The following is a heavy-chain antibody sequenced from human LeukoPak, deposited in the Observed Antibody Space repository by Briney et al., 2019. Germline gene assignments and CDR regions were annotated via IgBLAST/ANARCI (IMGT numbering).Heavy chain of an antibody. Sequence: GESLRISCKCSGYRFTSYWISLVRQMPGKGLEWMGRIDPSDSYTNYSPSFQGHVTISADKSISTAYLQWNSLKASDTAMYYCALGVAGRFAFWGQGTLVTVSS. CDR2: IDPSDSYT. CDR1: GYRFTSYW. CDR3: ALGVAGRFAF. D-gene: IGHD6-19*01. V-gene: IGHV5-10-1*01. J-gene: IGHJ4*02.